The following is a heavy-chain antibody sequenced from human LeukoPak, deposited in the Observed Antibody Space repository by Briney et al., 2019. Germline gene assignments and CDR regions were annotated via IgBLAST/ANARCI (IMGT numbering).Heavy chain of an antibody. CDR3: ARRPAYDSSGYYYPFDY. Sequence: PSETLSLTCTVSGGSISGYFWSWIRQPPGKGLEWIGEINHSGSTNYNPSLKSRVTISVDTSKNQFSLKLSSVTAADTAVYYCARRPAYDSSGYYYPFDYWGQGTLVTVSS. CDR2: INHSGST. D-gene: IGHD3-22*01. CDR1: GGSISGYF. J-gene: IGHJ4*02. V-gene: IGHV4-34*01.